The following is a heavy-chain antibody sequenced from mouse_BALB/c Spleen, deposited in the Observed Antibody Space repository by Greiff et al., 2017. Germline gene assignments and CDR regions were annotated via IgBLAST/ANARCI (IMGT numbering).Heavy chain of an antibody. V-gene: IGHV5-17*02. J-gene: IGHJ3*01. CDR2: ISSGSSTI. CDR3: ARWGYDYDGGFAY. CDR1: GFTFSSFG. D-gene: IGHD2-4*01. Sequence: EVMLVESGGGLVQPGGSRKLSCAASGFTFSSFGMHWVRQAPEKGLEWVAYISSGSSTIYYADTVKGRFTISRDNPKNTLFLQMTSLRSEDTAMYYCARWGYDYDGGFAYWGQGTLVTVSA.